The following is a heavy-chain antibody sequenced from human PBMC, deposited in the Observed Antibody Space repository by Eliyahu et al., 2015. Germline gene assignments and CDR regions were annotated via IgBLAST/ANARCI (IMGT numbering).Heavy chain of an antibody. CDR3: AKDPILGDDYIWGSYMDAFDI. V-gene: IGHV3-23*01. Sequence: EVQLLESGGGLVQPGGSLRLSCAASGFTFSSYAMSWVRQAPGKGLXWVSAISGSGGSTYYADSVKGRFTISRDNSKNTLYLQMNSLRAEDTAVYYCAKDPILGDDYIWGSYMDAFDIWGQGTMVTVSS. CDR2: ISGSGGST. J-gene: IGHJ3*02. D-gene: IGHD3-16*01. CDR1: GFTFSSYA.